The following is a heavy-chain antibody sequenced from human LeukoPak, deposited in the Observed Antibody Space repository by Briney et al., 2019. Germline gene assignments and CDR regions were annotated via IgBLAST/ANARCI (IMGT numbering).Heavy chain of an antibody. CDR1: GGTFTSFA. J-gene: IGHJ4*02. CDR3: AREEQLGAIDY. CDR2: ISAYNGNT. Sequence: ASVKVSCKASGGTFTSFAFSWVRQAPGQGLEWMGWISAYNGNTNYAQKLQGRVTMTTDTSTSTAYMELRSLRSDDTAVYYCAREEQLGAIDYWGQGTLVTVSS. V-gene: IGHV1-18*01. D-gene: IGHD6-13*01.